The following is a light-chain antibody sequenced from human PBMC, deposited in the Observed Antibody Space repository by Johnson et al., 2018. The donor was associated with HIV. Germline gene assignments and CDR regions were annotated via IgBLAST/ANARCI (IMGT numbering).Light chain of an antibody. J-gene: IGLJ1*01. V-gene: IGLV1-51*02. CDR3: GVWDASLSPHYV. Sequence: QPVLTQPPSVSAAPGQTVTISCSGSSSNIGNSYVSWYQQLPGTAPKLLIYENNKRPSGIPDRFSGSKSGASATLGITGLQTGDEADYDCGVWDASLSPHYVFGTGTTITVL. CDR2: ENN. CDR1: SSNIGNSY.